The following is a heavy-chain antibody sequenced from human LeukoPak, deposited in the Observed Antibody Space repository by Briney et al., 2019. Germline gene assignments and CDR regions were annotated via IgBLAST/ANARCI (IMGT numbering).Heavy chain of an antibody. CDR1: GGTFSSYA. Sequence: SVKVSCKASGGTFSSYAISWVRQAPGQGLEWMGGIIPIFGTANYAQKFQGRVTITADKSTSTAYMELSSLRSEDTAVYYCAMGGSGSYYNPPLAYGMDVWGKGTTVTVSS. CDR2: IIPIFGTA. D-gene: IGHD3-10*01. V-gene: IGHV1-69*06. J-gene: IGHJ6*04. CDR3: AMGGSGSYYNPPLAYGMDV.